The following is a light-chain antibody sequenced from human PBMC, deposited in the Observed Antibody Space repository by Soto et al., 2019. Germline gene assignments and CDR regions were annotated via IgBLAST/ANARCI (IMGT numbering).Light chain of an antibody. Sequence: DIQMTQSPSTLSASVGDRVTITCRASQSISSWLAWYQHKPGKAPKFLIYDASTLESGVPSRFSGSGSGTEFTLTISSLHPDDFATYYCQQYKSYSRTFGQGTKVEIK. J-gene: IGKJ1*01. CDR2: DAS. CDR3: QQYKSYSRT. V-gene: IGKV1-5*01. CDR1: QSISSW.